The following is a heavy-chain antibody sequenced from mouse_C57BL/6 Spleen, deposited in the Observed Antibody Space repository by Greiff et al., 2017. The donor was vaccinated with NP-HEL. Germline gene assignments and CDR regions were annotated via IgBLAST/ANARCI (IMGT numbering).Heavy chain of an antibody. CDR3: TRRKENYYCSSYVEAMDY. Sequence: VQLQQSGAELVRPGASVTLSCKASGYTFTDYEMHWVKQTPVHGLEWIGAIDPETGGTAYNQKFKGKAILNADKSSSTAYMELRSLTSEDSAVYYCTRRKENYYCSSYVEAMDYWGQGTSVTVSS. D-gene: IGHD1-1*01. V-gene: IGHV1-15*01. J-gene: IGHJ4*01. CDR2: IDPETGGT. CDR1: GYTFTDYE.